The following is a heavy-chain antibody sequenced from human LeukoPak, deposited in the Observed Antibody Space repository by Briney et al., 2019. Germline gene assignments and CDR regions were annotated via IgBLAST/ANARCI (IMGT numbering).Heavy chain of an antibody. D-gene: IGHD2-15*01. Sequence: SETLSLTCAVYGGSFSGYYWSWIRQPPGKGLEWIGEINHSGSTNYNPSLKSRVTISVDTSKNQFSLKLSSVTAADTAVYYCARVRRSYCSGGSCYYYYGMDVWRQGTTVTVSS. CDR3: ARVRRSYCSGGSCYYYYGMDV. CDR1: GGSFSGYY. CDR2: INHSGST. V-gene: IGHV4-34*01. J-gene: IGHJ6*02.